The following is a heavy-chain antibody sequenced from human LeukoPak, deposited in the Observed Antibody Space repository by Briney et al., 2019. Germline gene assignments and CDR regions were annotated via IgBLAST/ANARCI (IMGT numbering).Heavy chain of an antibody. D-gene: IGHD2-2*03. J-gene: IGHJ4*02. V-gene: IGHV4-59*08. CDR1: GGSISSYY. CDR2: IYYSGST. CDR3: ARHGYCSSTSCYPDY. Sequence: SETLSLTCTVSGGSISSYYWSWIRQPPGKGLEWIGYIYYSGSTDHNPSLKSRVTISVDTSKNQFSLKVRSVTAADTAVYYCARHGYCSSTSCYPDYWGQGTLVTVSS.